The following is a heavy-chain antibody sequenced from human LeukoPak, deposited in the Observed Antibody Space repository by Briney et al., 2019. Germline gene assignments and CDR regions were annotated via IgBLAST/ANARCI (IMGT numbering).Heavy chain of an antibody. J-gene: IGHJ3*02. CDR1: GGSISSYY. D-gene: IGHD4-23*01. CDR2: IYYSGST. Sequence: PSETLSLTCTVSGGSISSYYWSWIRQPPGKGLEWIGYIYYSGSTNYNPSLKSRVTISVDTSKNQCSLKLSSVTAADTAVYYCARTLLALTYYGGNSEAFDIWGQGTMVTVSS. CDR3: ARTLLALTYYGGNSEAFDI. V-gene: IGHV4-59*01.